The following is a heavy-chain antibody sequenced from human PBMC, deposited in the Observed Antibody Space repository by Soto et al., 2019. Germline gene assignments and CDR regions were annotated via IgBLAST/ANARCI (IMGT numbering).Heavy chain of an antibody. CDR3: AREDIVVVVAATGQQGAFDI. D-gene: IGHD2-15*01. CDR2: IIPIFGTA. CDR1: GGTFSSYA. Sequence: GASVKVSCKASGGTFSSYAISWVRQAPGQGLEWMGGIIPIFGTANYAQKFQGRVTITADESTSTAYMELSSLRSEDTAVYYCAREDIVVVVAATGQQGAFDIWGQGTMVTVSS. V-gene: IGHV1-69*13. J-gene: IGHJ3*02.